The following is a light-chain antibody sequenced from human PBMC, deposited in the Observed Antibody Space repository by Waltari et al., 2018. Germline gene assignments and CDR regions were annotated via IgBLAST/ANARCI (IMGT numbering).Light chain of an antibody. V-gene: IGKV3-20*01. CDR1: QSVSSSY. CDR3: QQYGSSPGT. CDR2: GAS. Sequence: DIVLTQSPGTLSLSPGERATLSCRASQSVSSSYLAWDQQKPGQAPRLLIYGASGRATGIPDRFSGSESGTDFTLTISRLEPEDFAVYYCQQYGSSPGTFGQGTKVEIK. J-gene: IGKJ1*01.